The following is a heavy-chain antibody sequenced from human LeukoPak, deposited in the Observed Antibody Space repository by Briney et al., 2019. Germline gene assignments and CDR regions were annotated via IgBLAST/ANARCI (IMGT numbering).Heavy chain of an antibody. CDR1: GFTFSTYS. V-gene: IGHV3-21*01. D-gene: IGHD1-26*01. CDR2: ISTSSSYM. J-gene: IGHJ3*02. CDR3: ASDFPRENDAFDI. Sequence: GGSLRLSCAASGFTFSTYSMNWVRQAPGKGLEWVSSISTSSSYMHYADSVKGRFTIFSNNAKNSLYLQMNRLRDEDTAVYYCASDFPRENDAFDIWGQGTMVTVSS.